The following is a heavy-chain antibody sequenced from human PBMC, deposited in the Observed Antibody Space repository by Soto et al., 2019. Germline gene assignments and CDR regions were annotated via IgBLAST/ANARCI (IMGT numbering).Heavy chain of an antibody. Sequence: GGSLRLSCAASGFTFDDYGMSWVRQAPGKGLEWVSGINWNGGSTGYADSVKARFTISRDNAKNSLYLQMNSLRAEDTALYYCARTYYDSSGYIGYFDYWGQGTLVTVSS. CDR1: GFTFDDYG. J-gene: IGHJ4*02. CDR2: INWNGGST. CDR3: ARTYYDSSGYIGYFDY. V-gene: IGHV3-20*04. D-gene: IGHD3-22*01.